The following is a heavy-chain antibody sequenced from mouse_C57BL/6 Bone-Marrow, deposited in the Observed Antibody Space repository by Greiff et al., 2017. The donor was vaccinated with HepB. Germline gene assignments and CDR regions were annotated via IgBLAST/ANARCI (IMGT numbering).Heavy chain of an antibody. CDR2: IHPNSGST. Sequence: QVQPQQPGAELVKPGASVKLSCKASGYTFTSYWMHWVKQRPGQGLEWIGMIHPNSGSTNYNEKFKSKATLTVDKSSSTAYMQLSSLTSEDSAVYYCARGRFTTVVEGYWGQGTTLTVSS. CDR3: ARGRFTTVVEGY. V-gene: IGHV1-64*01. J-gene: IGHJ2*01. CDR1: GYTFTSYW. D-gene: IGHD1-1*01.